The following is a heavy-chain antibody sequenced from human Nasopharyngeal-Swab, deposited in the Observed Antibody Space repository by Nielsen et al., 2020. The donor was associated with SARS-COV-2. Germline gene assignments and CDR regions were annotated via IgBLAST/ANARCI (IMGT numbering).Heavy chain of an antibody. CDR3: ARVAEAAPGRGIDR. Sequence: GESLKISCAASRFTFSDYWMHWVRQAPGKGLEWVSRIRGDGTATSCADSVNGRFTTSRDNVKNTLFLQMDSLTAEDTAVYYCARVAEAAPGRGIDRWGQGTLVTVSS. J-gene: IGHJ5*02. D-gene: IGHD6-13*01. V-gene: IGHV3-74*01. CDR1: RFTFSDYW. CDR2: IRGDGTAT.